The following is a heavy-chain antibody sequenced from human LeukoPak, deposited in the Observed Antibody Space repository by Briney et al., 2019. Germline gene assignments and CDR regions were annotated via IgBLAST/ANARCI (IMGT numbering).Heavy chain of an antibody. CDR1: GYTFTSYG. CDR3: ARPSGYSSGWYSHVGDY. Sequence: ASVKVSCKASGYTFTSYGISWVRQAPGQGLEWMGWISAYNGNTNYAQNLQDRVTMTTDTSTSTAYMELRSLRSDDTAVYYCARPSGYSSGWYSHVGDYWGQGTLVTVSS. D-gene: IGHD6-19*01. V-gene: IGHV1-18*01. J-gene: IGHJ4*02. CDR2: ISAYNGNT.